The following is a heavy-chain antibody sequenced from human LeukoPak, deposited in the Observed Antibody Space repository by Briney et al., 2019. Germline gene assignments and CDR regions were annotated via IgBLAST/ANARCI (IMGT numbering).Heavy chain of an antibody. CDR2: ISSSGSTI. D-gene: IGHD6-13*01. J-gene: IGHJ4*02. V-gene: IGHV3-11*04. CDR3: AREAGYSSSWHIDY. CDR1: GFTFSDYY. Sequence: KAGGSLRLSCAASGFTFSDYYMSWIRQAPGKGLEWVSYISSSGSTIYYADSVKGRFTISRDNAKNSLYLQMNSLRAEDTAVYYCAREAGYSSSWHIDYWGQGTLVTVSS.